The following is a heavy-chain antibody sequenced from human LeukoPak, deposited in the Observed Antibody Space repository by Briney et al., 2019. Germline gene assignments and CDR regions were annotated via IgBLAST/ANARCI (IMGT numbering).Heavy chain of an antibody. V-gene: IGHV3-48*03. J-gene: IGHJ4*02. CDR1: GFTLSSYE. D-gene: IGHD4-17*01. Sequence: PGGSLRLSCAASGFTLSSYEMNWVRQAPGKGLEWVSYISVGGSTMYYADSVKGRFTISRDTAKNSLYLQMNSLRAEDTAVYYCARDPPTVPYYFDCWGQGTLVTVSS. CDR2: ISVGGSTM. CDR3: ARDPPTVPYYFDC.